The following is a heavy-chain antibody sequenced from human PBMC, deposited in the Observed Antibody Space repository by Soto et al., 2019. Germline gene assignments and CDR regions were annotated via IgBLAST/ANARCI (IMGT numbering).Heavy chain of an antibody. D-gene: IGHD6-6*01. CDR2: TNPIIGTA. Sequence: SVKVSCKASGYTFTSYDINWVRQATGQGLEWMGWTNPIIGTANYAQKFQGRVTITADESTSTAYMELSSLRSEDTAVYYCARCKSLVAAPLNYYYGMDVWGQGTTVTVSS. CDR3: ARCKSLVAAPLNYYYGMDV. V-gene: IGHV1-69*13. CDR1: GYTFTSYD. J-gene: IGHJ6*02.